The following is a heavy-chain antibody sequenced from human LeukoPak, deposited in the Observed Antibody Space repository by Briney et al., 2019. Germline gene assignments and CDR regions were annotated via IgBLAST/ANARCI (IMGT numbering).Heavy chain of an antibody. D-gene: IGHD3-3*01. CDR3: ARTITIFGVVSSMDV. CDR2: ISPGDSDT. Sequence: GESLKISCKGSGYSFTSYWIAWVRQMPGKGLEWMGIISPGDSDTRYSPSFQGQVTISADKSISTAYLQWSSLKASDTATYYCARTITIFGVVSSMDVWGQGTTVTVSS. V-gene: IGHV5-51*01. J-gene: IGHJ6*02. CDR1: GYSFTSYW.